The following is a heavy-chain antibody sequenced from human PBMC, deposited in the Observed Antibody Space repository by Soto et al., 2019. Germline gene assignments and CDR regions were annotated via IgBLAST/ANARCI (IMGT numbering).Heavy chain of an antibody. CDR2: MNPNSSNP. Sequence: GSVQVSCKASGYTFISYVINWVRQATGQGRAGMGWMNPNSSNPGYAQKFQGRVTMTRNTSISTANMEMSSLRSEDPAVYYCVTFSREYDTSAVDNWGQGTLVTVSS. CDR3: VTFSREYDTSAVDN. J-gene: IGHJ4*02. D-gene: IGHD3-22*01. V-gene: IGHV1-8*01. CDR1: GYTFISYV.